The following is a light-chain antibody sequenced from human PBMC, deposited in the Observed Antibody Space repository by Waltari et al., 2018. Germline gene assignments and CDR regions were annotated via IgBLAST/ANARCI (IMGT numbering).Light chain of an antibody. V-gene: IGLV2-14*03. J-gene: IGLJ3*02. Sequence: QSALTQPASVSGSPGQSITISCSGTSSDVGGYNYVSWYQQHPGKAPKVMIYDVTSRPSVVSERCAGSKSGTTASLTISGLRAEDEADYYCSSYTSSSTVVFGGGTKLTVL. CDR2: DVT. CDR3: SSYTSSSTVV. CDR1: SSDVGGYNY.